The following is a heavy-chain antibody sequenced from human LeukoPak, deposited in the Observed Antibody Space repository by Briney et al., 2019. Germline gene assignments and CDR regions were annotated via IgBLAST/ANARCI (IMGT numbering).Heavy chain of an antibody. CDR2: IGTSSDT. D-gene: IGHD1-1*01. Sequence: GGSLRLSCAASGFTFSSFDMHWVRQPTGQGLEGVSTIGTSSDTYYPGSVEGRFTLSRDNAKNSLYLQMNSLTAGDTAVYYCARGPPRGKYYYMDVWGKGTTVTVSS. V-gene: IGHV3-13*01. CDR3: ARGPPRGKYYYMDV. CDR1: GFTFSSFD. J-gene: IGHJ6*03.